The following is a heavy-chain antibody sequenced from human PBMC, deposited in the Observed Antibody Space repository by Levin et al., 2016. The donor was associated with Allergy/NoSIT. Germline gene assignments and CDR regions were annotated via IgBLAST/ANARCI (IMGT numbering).Heavy chain of an antibody. J-gene: IGHJ4*02. CDR3: ARDHAATGVIFDY. Sequence: WIRQPPGKGLEWVSYISSSGSTIYYADSVKGRFTISRDNAKNSLYLQMNSLRAEDTAVYYCARDHAATGVIFDYWGQGTLVTVSS. D-gene: IGHD6-25*01. V-gene: IGHV3-11*01. CDR2: ISSSGSTI.